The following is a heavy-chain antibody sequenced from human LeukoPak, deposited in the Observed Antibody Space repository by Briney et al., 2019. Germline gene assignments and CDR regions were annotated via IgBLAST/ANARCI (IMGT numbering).Heavy chain of an antibody. Sequence: GGSLRLSCAASGFTFSSYEMNWVRQAPGKGLEWVGFIRSKAYGGTTEYAASVKGRFTISRDDSKSIAYLQMNSLKTEDTAVYYCTRDKGSGSYYGLFDYWGQGTLVTVSS. D-gene: IGHD1-26*01. CDR3: TRDKGSGSYYGLFDY. J-gene: IGHJ4*02. V-gene: IGHV3-49*04. CDR1: GFTFSSYE. CDR2: IRSKAYGGTT.